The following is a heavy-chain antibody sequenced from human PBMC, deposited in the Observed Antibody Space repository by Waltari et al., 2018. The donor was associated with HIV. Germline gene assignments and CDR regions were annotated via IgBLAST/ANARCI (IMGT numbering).Heavy chain of an antibody. Sequence: EVQLVESGGGLVKPGGSLRLSCAASRFPFCSYSMNWVRQAPGKGLEWVSSISSGSVYIYYADSVKGRFTISRDNAKNSLYLQMNSLRAEDTAVYYCARDEAEMATLTAFDIWGQGTMVTVSS. CDR1: RFPFCSYS. J-gene: IGHJ3*02. V-gene: IGHV3-21*01. CDR3: ARDEAEMATLTAFDI. D-gene: IGHD5-12*01. CDR2: ISSGSVYI.